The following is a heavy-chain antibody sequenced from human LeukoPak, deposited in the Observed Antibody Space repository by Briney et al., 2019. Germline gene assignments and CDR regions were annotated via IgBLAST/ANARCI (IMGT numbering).Heavy chain of an antibody. CDR2: ISAYNGNT. V-gene: IGHV1-18*01. CDR3: ARDGGRRGRSIAAAGTTYY. Sequence: ASVKVSCKASGHTFTSYGISWVRQAPGQGLEWMGWISAYNGNTNYAQKLQGRVTMTTDTSTSTAYMELRSLRSDDTAVYYCARDGGRRGRSIAAAGTTYYWGQGTLVTVSS. D-gene: IGHD6-13*01. CDR1: GHTFTSYG. J-gene: IGHJ4*02.